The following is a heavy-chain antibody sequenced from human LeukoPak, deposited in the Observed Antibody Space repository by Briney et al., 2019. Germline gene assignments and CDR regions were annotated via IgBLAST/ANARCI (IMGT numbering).Heavy chain of an antibody. V-gene: IGHV1-3*01. CDR2: INAGNGNT. CDR1: GYTFTSYA. J-gene: IGHJ6*02. D-gene: IGHD1-20*01. CDR3: ARRGIFYYGMDV. Sequence: AAVQVSCKASGYTFTSYAMHWVRQAPGQRLEWMGWINAGNGNTKYSQKFQGRVTITRDTSASTAYMELSSLRSEDTAVYYCARRGIFYYGMDVWGQGTTVTVFS.